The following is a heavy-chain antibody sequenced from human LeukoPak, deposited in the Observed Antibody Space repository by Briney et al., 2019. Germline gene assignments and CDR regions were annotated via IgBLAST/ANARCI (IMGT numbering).Heavy chain of an antibody. D-gene: IGHD4-17*01. V-gene: IGHV3-30*02. CDR3: AKEYGDYLTDY. Sequence: PGGSLRLSCAASGFTFSSYGMHWIRQAPGKGLEWVAFIRNDGSIIYNADSVKGRFTISRDNSKNTLYLQMNSLRADDTAVYYCAKEYGDYLTDYWGQGTLVTVSS. CDR1: GFTFSSYG. CDR2: IRNDGSII. J-gene: IGHJ4*02.